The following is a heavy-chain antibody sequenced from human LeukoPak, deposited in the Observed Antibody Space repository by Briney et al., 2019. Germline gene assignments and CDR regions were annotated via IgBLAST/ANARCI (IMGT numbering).Heavy chain of an antibody. J-gene: IGHJ6*03. D-gene: IGHD3-10*01. Sequence: KASETLSLTCRVSDYYINNGYYWGWIRQPPGKGLEWIGSIYHSGNTYYNPSLKSRVTISVDTSKNQFSLKLSSVTAADTAVYYCAREYGTGVNHYYYYMDVWGKGTTVTISS. CDR1: DYYINNGYY. V-gene: IGHV4-38-2*02. CDR2: IYHSGNT. CDR3: AREYGTGVNHYYYYMDV.